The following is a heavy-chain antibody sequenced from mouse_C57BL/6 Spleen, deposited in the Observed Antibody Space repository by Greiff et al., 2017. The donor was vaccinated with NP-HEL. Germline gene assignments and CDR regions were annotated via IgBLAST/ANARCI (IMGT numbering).Heavy chain of an antibody. V-gene: IGHV1-55*01. D-gene: IGHD4-1*01. CDR3: ARNGLGRGFDY. CDR1: GYTFTSYW. J-gene: IGHJ2*01. Sequence: VQLQQPGAELVKPGASVKMSCKASGYTFTSYWITWVKQRPGQGLEWIGDIYPGCGSTNSNEKFKSKATLTVDTSCSKANMQLSGLTSEDSAVYYCARNGLGRGFDYWGQGTTLTVSS. CDR2: IYPGCGST.